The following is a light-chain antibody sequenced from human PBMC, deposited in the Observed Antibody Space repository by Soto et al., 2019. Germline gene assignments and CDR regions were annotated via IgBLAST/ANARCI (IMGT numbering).Light chain of an antibody. CDR1: EGIGEW. CDR2: EAS. Sequence: DIQMTQSPSTLSASIGDRVTITCRASEGIGEWLAWYQLKPGKAPHLPIYEASYLQSGVPSRFSGSGSGTDFTLTISSLQPEDFATYFCLQDDDYPFTFGGGTKVDIK. CDR3: LQDDDYPFT. J-gene: IGKJ4*01. V-gene: IGKV1-5*01.